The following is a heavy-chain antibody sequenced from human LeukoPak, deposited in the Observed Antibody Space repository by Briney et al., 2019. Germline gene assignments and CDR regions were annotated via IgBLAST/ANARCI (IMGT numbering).Heavy chain of an antibody. D-gene: IGHD3-10*02. CDR3: ATMLDASRARFYY. CDR1: GYTHPELS. CDR2: FDPQDGET. Sequence: GASVKVSRKVSGYTHPELSMHWVRQAPGKGRECRGGFDPQDGETIYAQKCQGRVTMTEDTSTDTAYRELSSLRSEDTAVYFCATMLDASRARFYYWGQGTLGNVSS. V-gene: IGHV1-24*01. J-gene: IGHJ4*02.